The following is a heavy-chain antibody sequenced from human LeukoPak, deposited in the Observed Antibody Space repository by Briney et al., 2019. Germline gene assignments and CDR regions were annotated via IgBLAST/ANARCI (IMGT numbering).Heavy chain of an antibody. CDR3: ARDYSGAGSYHNWFDP. CDR1: GFTFSRNA. CDR2: ISGSDNDT. J-gene: IGHJ5*02. V-gene: IGHV3-23*01. D-gene: IGHD3-10*01. Sequence: PGGSLRLFCAASGFTFSRNAMSWVRQAPGKGLEWVSTISGSDNDTYYADSVKGRFSISRDNSKYTLYLQMNSLRAEDTAVYYCARDYSGAGSYHNWFDPWGQGTLVTVSS.